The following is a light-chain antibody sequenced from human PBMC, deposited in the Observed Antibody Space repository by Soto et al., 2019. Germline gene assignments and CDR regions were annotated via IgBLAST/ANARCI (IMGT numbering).Light chain of an antibody. Sequence: MTQSPATLSLSPGERATLCXRASPSFRKDLGWYQHKPGQAPRLXXACXSTMAPGGPARLSGNGSGTEFTLPISSLHSEDFAVYFCQQYMNGLRTFGGGTKVDIK. CDR1: PSFRKD. J-gene: IGKJ4*02. CDR2: CXS. CDR3: QQYMNGLRT. V-gene: IGKV3-15*01.